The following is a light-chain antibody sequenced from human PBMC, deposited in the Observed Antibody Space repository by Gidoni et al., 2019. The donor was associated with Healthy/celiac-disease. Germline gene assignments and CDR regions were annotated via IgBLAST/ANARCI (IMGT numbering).Light chain of an antibody. CDR1: KLGDKY. CDR2: QDS. J-gene: IGLJ2*01. V-gene: IGLV3-1*01. CDR3: QAWDSSTHVV. Sequence: SSELTQPPSVSVSPGQTASITCSGGKLGDKYACWYQQKPGQSPVLVIYQDSKRPSGIPARFAGSNSGNTATLTISGTQAMDEADYYCQAWDSSTHVVFGGGTKLTVL.